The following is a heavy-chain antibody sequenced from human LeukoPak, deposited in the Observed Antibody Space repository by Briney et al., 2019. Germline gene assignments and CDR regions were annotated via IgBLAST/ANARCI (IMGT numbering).Heavy chain of an antibody. J-gene: IGHJ4*02. Sequence: RGESLKISCKGSGYSFTSYWIGWVRQMPGKGLEWMGIIYPGDSDTRYSPSFQGQVTISADKSISTAYLQWNSLKASDTAMYYCARHASGGRYFVFRRGEKAFDYWGQGTLVTVSS. CDR1: GYSFTSYW. V-gene: IGHV5-51*01. CDR3: ARHASGGRYFVFRRGEKAFDY. CDR2: IYPGDSDT. D-gene: IGHD3-9*01.